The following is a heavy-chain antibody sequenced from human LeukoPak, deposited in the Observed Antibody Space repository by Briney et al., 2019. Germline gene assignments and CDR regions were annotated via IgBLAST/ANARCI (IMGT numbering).Heavy chain of an antibody. J-gene: IGHJ5*01. CDR2: IWYDGSNS. D-gene: IGHD1-26*01. CDR3: ARDGGRLFFFDS. V-gene: IGHV3-33*01. CDR1: GFTFSSHG. Sequence: GGSLRLSCEGSGFTFSSHGMHWVHQAPGKGLEWVAVIWYDGSNSFYADSVKGRFTISRDNSKNTLYLQMNSLRAEDSAVYYCARDGGRLFFFDSWGQGTLVTVSS.